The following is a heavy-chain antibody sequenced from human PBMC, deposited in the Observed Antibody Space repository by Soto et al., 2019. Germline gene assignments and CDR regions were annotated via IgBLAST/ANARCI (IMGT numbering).Heavy chain of an antibody. V-gene: IGHV3-23*01. D-gene: IGHD6-19*01. CDR3: GRERRGSGWSVCNF. CDR1: GFPFSHYA. J-gene: IGHJ4*02. Sequence: GGSLRLSCTASGFPFSHYAMNWVRQGPGTRLEWVADISGSGDSARYADSVRGRFTISRDNSRDTLYLQMNSLRVDDTAVYYCGRERRGSGWSVCNFWGQGALVTVSS. CDR2: ISGSGDSA.